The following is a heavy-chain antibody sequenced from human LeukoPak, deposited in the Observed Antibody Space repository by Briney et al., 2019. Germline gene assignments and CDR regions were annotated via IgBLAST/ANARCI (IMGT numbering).Heavy chain of an antibody. D-gene: IGHD3-22*01. Sequence: PSETLSLTCTVSSGSISTSNYYWGWVRQPPGKALEWIGNIFYSGSTYYSPSLKSRVTISLDTSRNQFSLKLSSVTAADTAVYYCARHGVIVPGGAFDIWGQGTMVTVSS. CDR2: IFYSGST. CDR1: SGSISTSNYY. CDR3: ARHGVIVPGGAFDI. V-gene: IGHV4-39*01. J-gene: IGHJ3*02.